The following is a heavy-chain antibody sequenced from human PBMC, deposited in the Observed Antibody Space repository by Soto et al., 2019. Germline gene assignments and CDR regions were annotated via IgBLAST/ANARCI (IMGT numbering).Heavy chain of an antibody. CDR3: ARARCSGGSCYIRTWTYYYYYGMDV. CDR1: GGSFSGYY. J-gene: IGHJ6*02. D-gene: IGHD2-15*01. CDR2: INHSGST. Sequence: PSETLSLTCAVYGGSFSGYYWSWIRQPPGKGLEWIGEINHSGSTNYNPSLKSRVTISVDTSKNQFSLKLSSLTAADTAVYYCARARCSGGSCYIRTWTYYYYYGMDVWGQGTTVTVSS. V-gene: IGHV4-34*01.